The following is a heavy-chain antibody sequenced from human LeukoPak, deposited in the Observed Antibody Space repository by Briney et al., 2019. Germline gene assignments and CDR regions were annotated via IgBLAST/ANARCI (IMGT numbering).Heavy chain of an antibody. Sequence: SETLSLTCTVSGGSVSSSNYYWGWIRQSPGMGLDWIGSISHTGSTYHNPSLKSRVTISVDTSKNQFSLRLTSVTAADTAVYYCARHGWLYGSGTYYTFDPWGQGTLVTVSS. J-gene: IGHJ5*02. CDR1: GGSVSSSNYY. CDR2: ISHTGST. V-gene: IGHV4-39*01. D-gene: IGHD3-10*01. CDR3: ARHGWLYGSGTYYTFDP.